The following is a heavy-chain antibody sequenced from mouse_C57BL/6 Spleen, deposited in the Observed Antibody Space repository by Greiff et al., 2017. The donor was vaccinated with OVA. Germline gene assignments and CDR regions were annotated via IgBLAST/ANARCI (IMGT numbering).Heavy chain of an antibody. Sequence: QVQLQQPGAELVMPGASVKLSCKASGYTFTSYWMHWVKQRPGQGLEWIGEIDPSDSYTNYNQKFKGKSTLTVDKSSSTAYMQLSSLTSEDSAVYYCARFGGNGAMDYWGQGTSVTVSS. J-gene: IGHJ4*01. D-gene: IGHD2-1*01. CDR3: ARFGGNGAMDY. CDR1: GYTFTSYW. V-gene: IGHV1-69*01. CDR2: IDPSDSYT.